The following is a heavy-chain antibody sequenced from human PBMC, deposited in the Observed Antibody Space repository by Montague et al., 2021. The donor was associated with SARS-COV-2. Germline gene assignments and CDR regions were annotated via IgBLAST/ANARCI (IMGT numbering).Heavy chain of an antibody. CDR1: SGSIISSGYY. CDR3: ARGMIRGVTTPFDY. D-gene: IGHD3-10*01. Sequence: SETLSLTCSVPSGSIISSGYYWGWIRQPPGKELEWIGNIYYSGTTYYNPSIQSRGPISVDTSKDHLSLRLSSVTAADTEVYFCARGMIRGVTTPFDYWGQGSQVTVSS. J-gene: IGHJ4*02. CDR2: IYYSGTT. V-gene: IGHV4-39*02.